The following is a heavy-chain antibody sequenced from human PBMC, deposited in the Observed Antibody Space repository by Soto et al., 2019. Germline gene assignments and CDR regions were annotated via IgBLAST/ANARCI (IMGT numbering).Heavy chain of an antibody. CDR1: GFTFDDYG. J-gene: IGHJ5*02. CDR3: AKDYLTAGYNSGWYDH. V-gene: IGHV3-9*01. Sequence: PGGSLRLSCAASGFTFDDYGMHWVRQAPGKGLEWVSGISWNSGSIGYVDSVKGRFTISRDNARSSLYLQMNSLRAEDTALYYCAKDYLTAGYNSGWYDHWGQGTLVTVSS. CDR2: ISWNSGSI. D-gene: IGHD6-19*01.